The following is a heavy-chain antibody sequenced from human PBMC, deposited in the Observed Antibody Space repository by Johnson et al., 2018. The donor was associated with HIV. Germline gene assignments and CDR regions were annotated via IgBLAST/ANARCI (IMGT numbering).Heavy chain of an antibody. D-gene: IGHD3-3*01. CDR2: IGTAGAP. CDR3: AKLWGRDPDNFWSGPTFDI. J-gene: IGHJ3*02. CDR1: GFTFSSYD. V-gene: IGHV3-13*05. Sequence: EVQLVESGGGLVQPGGSLRLSCAASGFTFSSYDMHWVRQATGKGLEWVSAIGTAGAPYYPGSVKGRFPLSSENATNSLYLQMNSLRAGDTAVYYCAKLWGRDPDNFWSGPTFDIWGQGTMVTVSS.